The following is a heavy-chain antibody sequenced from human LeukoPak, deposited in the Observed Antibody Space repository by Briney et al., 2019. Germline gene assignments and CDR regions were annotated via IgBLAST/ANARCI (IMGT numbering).Heavy chain of an antibody. CDR2: IYTSGST. CDR1: GGSISSYY. Sequence: SETLSLTCTVSGGSISSYYWSWIRQPAGKGLEWIGRIYTSGSTNYNPSLKSRVTMSVDTSKNQFSLKLSSVTAADTAVYYCARDQGFEGYYDFWSGPRGSDAFDIWGQGTMVTVSS. D-gene: IGHD3-3*01. V-gene: IGHV4-4*07. J-gene: IGHJ3*02. CDR3: ARDQGFEGYYDFWSGPRGSDAFDI.